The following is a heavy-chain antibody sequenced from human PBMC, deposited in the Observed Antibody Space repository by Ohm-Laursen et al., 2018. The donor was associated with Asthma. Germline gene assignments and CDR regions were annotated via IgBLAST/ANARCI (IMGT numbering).Heavy chain of an antibody. V-gene: IGHV3-74*01. CDR2: INTYGTVT. J-gene: IGHJ4*02. D-gene: IGHD1-7*01. CDR3: ASSRLELRVSYFDY. CDR1: GFTFSGYW. Sequence: SLRLSCSASGFTFSGYWMYWVRQAPGTGLVWVSRINTYGTVTNYADSVKGRFTISRDNAKNSLYLQMNSLRAEDTAVCYCASSRLELRVSYFDYWGQGTLVTVSS.